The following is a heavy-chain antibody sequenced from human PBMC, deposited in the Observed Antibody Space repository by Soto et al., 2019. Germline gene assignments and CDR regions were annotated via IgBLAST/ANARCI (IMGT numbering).Heavy chain of an antibody. D-gene: IGHD1-20*01. J-gene: IGHJ6*03. CDR2: IWYDGSNK. CDR3: ARDCITGTVRFGYYYYYYMDV. V-gene: IGHV3-33*01. CDR1: GFTFSSYG. Sequence: PGGSLRLSCAASGFTFSSYGMHWVRQAPGKGLEWVAVIWYDGSNKYYADSVKGRFTISRDNSKNTLYLQMNSLRAEDTAVYYCARDCITGTVRFGYYYYYYMDVWGKGTTVTVSS.